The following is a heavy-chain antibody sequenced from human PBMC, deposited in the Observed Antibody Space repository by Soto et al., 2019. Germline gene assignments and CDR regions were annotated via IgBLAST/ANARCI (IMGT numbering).Heavy chain of an antibody. V-gene: IGHV1-18*01. Sequence: GASVKVSCKASGYTFTSYGISWVRQAPGQGLEWMGWISAYNGNTNYAQKLQGRVTMTTDTSTSTAYMELRSLRSDDTAVYYCARDRGGTMIANRFDPWGQGTLVTVYS. CDR2: ISAYNGNT. D-gene: IGHD3-22*01. CDR1: GYTFTSYG. CDR3: ARDRGGTMIANRFDP. J-gene: IGHJ5*02.